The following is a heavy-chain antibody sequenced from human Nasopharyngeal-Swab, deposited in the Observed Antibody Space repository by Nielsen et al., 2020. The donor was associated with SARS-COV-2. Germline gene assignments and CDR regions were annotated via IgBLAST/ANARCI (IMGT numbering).Heavy chain of an antibody. D-gene: IGHD6-19*01. J-gene: IGHJ4*02. CDR3: AWKSSGWYGSYDY. Sequence: GESLKISCKGSGYSFTSYWIGWVRQMPGKGLEWMGIIYPADSDTRYSPSFQGQVTISADKSINTAYLQWSSLKASDTAIYYCAWKSSGWYGSYDYWGQGTLVTVSS. CDR1: GYSFTSYW. CDR2: IYPADSDT. V-gene: IGHV5-51*01.